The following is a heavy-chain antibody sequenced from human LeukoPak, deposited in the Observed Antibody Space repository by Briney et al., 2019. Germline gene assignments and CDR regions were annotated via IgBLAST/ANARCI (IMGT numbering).Heavy chain of an antibody. V-gene: IGHV3-23*01. CDR1: GFTFSSYA. CDR3: ALIRGYSYGDYYFDY. D-gene: IGHD5-18*01. J-gene: IGHJ4*02. Sequence: GGSLRLSCAASGFTFSSYAMSWVRQAPGKGLDWVSAISGSGGSTYYADSVKGRFTISRDNSKNTLYLQMNSLRAEDTAVYYCALIRGYSYGDYYFDYWGQGTLVTVSS. CDR2: ISGSGGST.